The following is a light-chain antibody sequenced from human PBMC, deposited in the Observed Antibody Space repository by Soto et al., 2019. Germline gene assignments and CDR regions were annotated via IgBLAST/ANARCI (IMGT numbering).Light chain of an antibody. CDR2: GVS. Sequence: VLTQTPGTLSLSPGERATLSCRASQSVCRGCLAWYQQKPGQAPRLLIFGVSNRATGIPDRFSGSGSGTDFTLTIRRLEPEEFAVYYCQQYATAPPVTFGGGTKIEIK. CDR3: QQYATAPPVT. J-gene: IGKJ4*01. V-gene: IGKV3-20*01. CDR1: QSVCRGC.